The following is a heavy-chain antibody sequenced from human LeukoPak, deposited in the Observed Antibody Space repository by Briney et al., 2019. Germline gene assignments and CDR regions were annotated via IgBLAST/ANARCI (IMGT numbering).Heavy chain of an antibody. Sequence: GGSLRLSCAASGFTVSSNYMSWVRQAPGKGLEWVSVIYSGGSTYYADSVKGRFTISRDNSKNTLYLQMNSLRAEDTAVYYCASPGIAAAGTYFQHWGQGTLVTVSS. CDR2: IYSGGST. CDR1: GFTVSSNY. J-gene: IGHJ1*01. CDR3: ASPGIAAAGTYFQH. D-gene: IGHD6-13*01. V-gene: IGHV3-53*01.